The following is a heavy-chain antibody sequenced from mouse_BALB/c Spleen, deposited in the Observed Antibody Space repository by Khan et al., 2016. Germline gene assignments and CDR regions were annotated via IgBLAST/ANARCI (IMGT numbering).Heavy chain of an antibody. Sequence: QVQLKQSGPGLVAPSQSLSITCTVSGFSLTGYGVNWFRQSPGKGLEWLGIIWGDGNTDYNSALKSRLSISKDNSKSQAFLKMNSLQTDDTARYYCARDGGTGTSWYLDVWGAGTTVTVSS. J-gene: IGHJ1*01. V-gene: IGHV2-6-7*01. CDR1: GFSLTGYG. CDR3: ARDGGTGTSWYLDV. CDR2: IWGDGNT. D-gene: IGHD4-1*01.